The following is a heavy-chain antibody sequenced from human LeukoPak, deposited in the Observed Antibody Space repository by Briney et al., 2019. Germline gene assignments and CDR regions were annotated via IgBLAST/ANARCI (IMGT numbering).Heavy chain of an antibody. V-gene: IGHV1-69*06. CDR1: GGTFSSYA. CDR3: ARNWDYYYYGMDV. J-gene: IGHJ6*02. Sequence: SVKVSCKASGGTFSSYAISWVRQAPGQGLEWMGGIVPIFGTANYAQKFQGRVTITADKSTSTAYMELSSLRSEDTAVYYCARNWDYYYYGMDVWGQGTTVTVSS. D-gene: IGHD7-27*01. CDR2: IVPIFGTA.